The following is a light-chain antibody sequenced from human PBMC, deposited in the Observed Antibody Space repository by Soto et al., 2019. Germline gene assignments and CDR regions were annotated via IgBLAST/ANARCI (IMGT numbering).Light chain of an antibody. CDR2: DAS. J-gene: IGKJ1*01. CDR3: QQNSSYWP. V-gene: IGKV1-5*01. Sequence: DIQMTQSPSTLSASVGDRVTITCRASQSISSWLAWYQQKPGKAPKFLIYDASNLESGVPSRFSGSGSGTEYTPTIRSLQPDDFATNYCQQNSSYWPFSQGTK. CDR1: QSISSW.